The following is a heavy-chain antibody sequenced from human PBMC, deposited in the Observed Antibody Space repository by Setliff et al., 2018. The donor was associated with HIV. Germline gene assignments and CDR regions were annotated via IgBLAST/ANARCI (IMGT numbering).Heavy chain of an antibody. CDR2: IKSKTDGGTT. CDR3: ARGESRNMFYYFYMDV. J-gene: IGHJ6*03. CDR1: GFTFSNAW. D-gene: IGHD3-10*02. V-gene: IGHV3-15*01. Sequence: GGSLRLSCAASGFTFSNAWMSWVRQAPGKGLEWVGRIKSKTDGGTTDYAAPVKGRFTISRDDSKNTLYLQMNSLSAEDTAVYYCARGESRNMFYYFYMDVWGKGTTVTVSS.